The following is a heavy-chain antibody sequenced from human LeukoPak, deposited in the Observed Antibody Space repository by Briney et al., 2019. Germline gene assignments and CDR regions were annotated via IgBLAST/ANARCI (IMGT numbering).Heavy chain of an antibody. CDR1: GFTFSSYS. D-gene: IGHD6-19*01. CDR3: ARGRGGYSSGWYFDY. J-gene: IGHJ4*02. CDR2: ISSSSSYI. V-gene: IGHV3-21*01. Sequence: GGSLRLSCAASGFTFSSYSMNWVRQAPGKGLEWVSSISSSSSYIYYADSVKGRFTISRDNAKNSLYLQMNSLRAEDTAVYYCARGRGGYSSGWYFDYWGQETLVTVSS.